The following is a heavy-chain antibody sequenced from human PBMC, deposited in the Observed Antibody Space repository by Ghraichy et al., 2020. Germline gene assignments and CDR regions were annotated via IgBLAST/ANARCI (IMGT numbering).Heavy chain of an antibody. CDR2: LSTAGNYI. V-gene: IGHV3-21*01. J-gene: IGHJ4*02. CDR3: ARTYYYESSAYYFDY. D-gene: IGHD3-22*01. Sequence: GGSLRLSCAASGFTISDYSLNWLRQAPGKGLEWVSSLSTAGNYIYYADSVKGRFTISRDNAKNSLNLQMNSLRAEDMAVYYCARTYYYESSAYYFDYWGQGTLVTVSS. CDR1: GFTISDYS.